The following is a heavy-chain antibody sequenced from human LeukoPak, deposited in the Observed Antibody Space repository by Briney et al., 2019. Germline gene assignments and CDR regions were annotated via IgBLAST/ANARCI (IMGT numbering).Heavy chain of an antibody. CDR2: IHYSGYT. D-gene: IGHD2-21*02. CDR1: GGSINNYY. J-gene: IGHJ4*02. V-gene: IGHV4-59*01. Sequence: SETLSLTCAVSGGSINNYYWSWIRQPPGEGLEYIGYIHYSGYTNYNPSLKSRLTISVDTSKNQFSLKLTSVTAADTAVYHCARFSHYGGDCYFLDYWGRGTLVTVSS. CDR3: ARFSHYGGDCYFLDY.